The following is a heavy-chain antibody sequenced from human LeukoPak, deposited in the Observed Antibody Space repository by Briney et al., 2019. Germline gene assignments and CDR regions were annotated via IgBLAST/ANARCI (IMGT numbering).Heavy chain of an antibody. CDR1: GGSFSGYY. J-gene: IGHJ2*01. CDR3: ARVVGTGYYGSFDL. Sequence: SETLSLTCAVYGGSFSGYYWSWIRQPPGKGLEWIGEINHSGSTNYNPSLKSRVTISVDTSKNQFSLKLSSVTAADTAVYYCARVVGTGYYGSFDLWGRGTLVTVSS. V-gene: IGHV4-34*01. D-gene: IGHD3-9*01. CDR2: INHSGST.